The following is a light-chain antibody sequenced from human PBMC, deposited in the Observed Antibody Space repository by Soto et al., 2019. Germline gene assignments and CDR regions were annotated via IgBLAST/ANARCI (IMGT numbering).Light chain of an antibody. V-gene: IGKV3D-20*01. CDR1: QSVRTNY. Sequence: EIVLTQSPATLSLSPGERATLSCGASQSVRTNYLAWYQQKPGLAPRLLIYDASSRATGISDRFSGSGSGTDFTLTISRLEPEDFAVYYCQQYGSSPSFGGGTKVEIK. CDR2: DAS. CDR3: QQYGSSPS. J-gene: IGKJ4*01.